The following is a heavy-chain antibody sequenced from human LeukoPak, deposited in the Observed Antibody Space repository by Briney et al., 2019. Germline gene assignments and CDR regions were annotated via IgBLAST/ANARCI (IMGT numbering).Heavy chain of an antibody. D-gene: IGHD7-27*01. V-gene: IGHV4-39*01. Sequence: SETLSLTCTVSAGSISSSSYYWGWIRQPPGKGLEWIGSIDYSGSTYYNPSLKSRVTISVATSKNQFSLKLSSVTAADTAVYYCARQRLGIADWYFDLWGRGTLVTVSS. CDR2: IDYSGST. CDR1: AGSISSSSYY. J-gene: IGHJ2*01. CDR3: ARQRLGIADWYFDL.